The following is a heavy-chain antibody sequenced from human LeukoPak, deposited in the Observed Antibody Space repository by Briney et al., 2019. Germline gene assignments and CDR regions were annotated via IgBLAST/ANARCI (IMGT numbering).Heavy chain of an antibody. CDR3: ARGRGSSSEDY. D-gene: IGHD6-13*01. J-gene: IGHJ4*02. V-gene: IGHV1-69*13. CDR1: GYIFSTYG. CDR2: IIPILGTT. Sequence: SVKVSCKASGYIFSTYGITWVRQAPGQGLEWMGGIIPILGTTNYAQKFQGRVTITADESTSIVYMELSSLRSEDTAMYYCARGRGSSSEDYWGQGTLVTVSS.